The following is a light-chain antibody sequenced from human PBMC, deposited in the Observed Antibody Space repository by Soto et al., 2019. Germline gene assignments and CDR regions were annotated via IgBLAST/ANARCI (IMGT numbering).Light chain of an antibody. V-gene: IGKV4-1*01. Sequence: DVVMTQSPDSLAVSLGERATINCKSSQSVLFTAKNKNYLAWFQQKPGQPPKLLIYWASTRESGVPDRFNGSGAGTDFTLTISNLQPEDVAVYYCHQYYRFPHSFGQGTRLEMK. CDR2: WAS. CDR3: HQYYRFPHS. CDR1: QSVLFTAKNKNY. J-gene: IGKJ2*01.